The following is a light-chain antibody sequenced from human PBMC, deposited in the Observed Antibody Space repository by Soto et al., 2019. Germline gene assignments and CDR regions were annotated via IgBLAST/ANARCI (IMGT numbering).Light chain of an antibody. CDR1: QGISNS. CDR3: LQYNSYPFT. Sequence: DIQMTQSPSSMSASLGERVTIFCRASQGISNSLAWFQQKPGRVPKRLIYGASTLQSWAPSRFSGSASGAAFTLTISSLQPEDFATYYCLQYNSYPFTFGGGTKVDI. V-gene: IGKV1-17*03. J-gene: IGKJ4*01. CDR2: GAS.